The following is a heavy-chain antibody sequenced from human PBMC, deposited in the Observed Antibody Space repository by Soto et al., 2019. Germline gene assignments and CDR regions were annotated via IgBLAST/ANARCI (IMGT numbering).Heavy chain of an antibody. Sequence: QVQLVESGGGVVQPGRSLRLSCAASGFSFNIYGMHWVRQAPGKGLEWVAVIWNDGDNKYYADSVKGRFTISRDTSKNKVYMQMDRLRDEDTAVYYCARGGGNLDYWGQGTLVTVSS. CDR1: GFSFNIYG. J-gene: IGHJ4*02. CDR2: IWNDGDNK. V-gene: IGHV3-33*01. CDR3: ARGGGNLDY. D-gene: IGHD1-26*01.